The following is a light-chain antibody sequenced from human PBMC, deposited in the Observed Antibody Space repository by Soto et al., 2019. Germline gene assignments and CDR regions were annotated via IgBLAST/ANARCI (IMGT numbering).Light chain of an antibody. CDR2: DTS. V-gene: IGLV7-46*01. CDR1: TGPVTIGHY. J-gene: IGLJ1*01. CDR3: LLCYSGDCV. Sequence: QTVLTQEPSLTVSPGGTVILTCGSSTGPVTIGHYPYWFQQKSGQAPRTLIYDTSNQHSWTPARISGSLLGGKAALTLSGAQPEDEAEYYCLLCYSGDCVFGAGTKLTVL.